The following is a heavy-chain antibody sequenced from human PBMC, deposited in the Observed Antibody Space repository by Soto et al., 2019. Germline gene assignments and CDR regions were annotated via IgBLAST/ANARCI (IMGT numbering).Heavy chain of an antibody. CDR3: ARGASSVTPFYFDL. Sequence: QVQVVQSGAEVKKPGASVKVSCKASGYTFTSYAMHWVRQAPGQRLEWMGWINPGNGNTKNSQKFQGRFTITRDTFASTAYMELSSLRSEDTAVYYCARGASSVTPFYFDLWGRGTLVTVSS. V-gene: IGHV1-3*01. CDR1: GYTFTSYA. J-gene: IGHJ2*01. D-gene: IGHD4-17*01. CDR2: INPGNGNT.